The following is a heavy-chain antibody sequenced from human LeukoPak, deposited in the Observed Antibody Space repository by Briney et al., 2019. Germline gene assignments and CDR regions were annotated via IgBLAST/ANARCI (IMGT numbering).Heavy chain of an antibody. V-gene: IGHV3-33*01. Sequence: GRSLRLSCAASGFTFSSYGMHWVRQAPGKGLEWVAVIWYDGSNKYYADSVKGRFTISRDNSKNTLYLQMNSLRAEDTAVYYCARDSSVRGVSPVDYWGQGTLVTVSS. J-gene: IGHJ4*02. CDR2: IWYDGSNK. CDR3: ARDSSVRGVSPVDY. D-gene: IGHD3-10*01. CDR1: GFTFSSYG.